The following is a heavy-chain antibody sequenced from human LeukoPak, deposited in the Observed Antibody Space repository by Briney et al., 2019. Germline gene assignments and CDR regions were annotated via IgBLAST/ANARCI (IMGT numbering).Heavy chain of an antibody. CDR3: ARDQVKARYSSSSSFDY. J-gene: IGHJ4*02. CDR2: IKQDGSEK. Sequence: GGSLRLSCAASGFTFSSYSMNWVRQAPGKGLEWVANIKQDGSEKYYVDSVKGRFTISRDNAKNSLYLQMNSLRAEDTAVYYCARDQVKARYSSSSSFDYWGQGTLVTVSS. D-gene: IGHD6-6*01. CDR1: GFTFSSYS. V-gene: IGHV3-7*01.